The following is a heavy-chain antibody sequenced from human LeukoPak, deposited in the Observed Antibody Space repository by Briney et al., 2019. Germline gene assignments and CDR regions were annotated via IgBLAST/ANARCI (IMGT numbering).Heavy chain of an antibody. CDR1: GFTFSSYW. Sequence: AGGSLRLSCAASGFTFSSYWMSWVRQAPGKGLEWVANIKQDGSEKYYVDSVKGRFTISRDNAKNSLYLQMNSLRAEDTAVYYCAREGWYYYDSSGYFDYWGQGTLVTVSS. V-gene: IGHV3-7*01. CDR2: IKQDGSEK. D-gene: IGHD3-22*01. J-gene: IGHJ4*02. CDR3: AREGWYYYDSSGYFDY.